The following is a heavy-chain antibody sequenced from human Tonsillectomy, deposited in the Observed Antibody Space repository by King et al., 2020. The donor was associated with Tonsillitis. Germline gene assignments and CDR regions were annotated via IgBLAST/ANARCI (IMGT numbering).Heavy chain of an antibody. V-gene: IGHV4-59*08. Sequence: VQLQESGPGLVKSSETLSLTCTVSGGSIRNHYWSWIRQPPGKGLEWIGYIYYSGSTNYNPSLKSRVTISVDTSKNQFSLKLSSVTAADTAVYYCARYGRCPRDNLGMYYYDSSGYYSGYYFDYWGQGTLVTVSS. CDR2: IYYSGST. CDR1: GGSIRNHY. J-gene: IGHJ4*02. CDR3: ARYGRCPRDNLGMYYYDSSGYYSGYYFDY. D-gene: IGHD3-22*01.